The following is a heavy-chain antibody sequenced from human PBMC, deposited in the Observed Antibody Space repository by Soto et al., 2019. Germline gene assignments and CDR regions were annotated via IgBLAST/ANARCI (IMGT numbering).Heavy chain of an antibody. CDR1: GGSISGFY. D-gene: IGHD6-19*01. V-gene: IGHV4-34*01. J-gene: IGHJ4*02. CDR2: IYHSGST. CDR3: ARIALAGTSY. Sequence: SETLSLTCSVSGGSISGFYWTWIRQPPGKGLEWIGEIYHSGSTNYNPSLKSRVTISVDKSKNQFSLKLSSVTAADTAVYYCARIALAGTSYWSKVTRVTV.